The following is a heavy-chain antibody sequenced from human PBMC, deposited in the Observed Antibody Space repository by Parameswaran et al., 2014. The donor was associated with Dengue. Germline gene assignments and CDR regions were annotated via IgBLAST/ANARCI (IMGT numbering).Heavy chain of an antibody. J-gene: IGHJ5*02. D-gene: IGHD6-19*01. CDR3: ARGRQQWLLRGWFDP. V-gene: IGHV4-34*01. Sequence: RWIRQPPGKGLEWIGEINYGGSTYYNPSLKSRVTISVDTSKNQFSLKLSSVTAADTAVYYCARGRQQWLLRGWFDPWGQGTLVTVSS. CDR2: INYGGST.